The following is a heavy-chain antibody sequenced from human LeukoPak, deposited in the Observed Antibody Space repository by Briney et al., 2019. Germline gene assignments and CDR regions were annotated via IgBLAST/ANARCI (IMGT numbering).Heavy chain of an antibody. D-gene: IGHD6-13*01. CDR3: AMAYSSSWYYFDY. CDR2: IYYSGST. J-gene: IGHJ4*02. V-gene: IGHV4-59*08. Sequence: KSSETLSLTCTVSGGSISSYYWSWIRQPPGKGLEWIGYIYYSGSTNYNPSLKSRVTISVDTSKNQFSLKLSSVTAADTAVYYCAMAYSSSWYYFDYWGQGTLVTVSS. CDR1: GGSISSYY.